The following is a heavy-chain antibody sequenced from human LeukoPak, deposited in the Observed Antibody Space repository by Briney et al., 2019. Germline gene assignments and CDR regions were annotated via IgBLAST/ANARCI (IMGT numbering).Heavy chain of an antibody. D-gene: IGHD4-11*01. CDR2: ISAYNGNT. CDR3: AIGPRMTTESYYYYYGMDV. CDR1: GYTFTSYG. Sequence: ASVKVSCKASGYTFTSYGISWVRQAPGQGLEWMGWISAYNGNTNYAQKLQGRVTMTTDTSTSTAYMELRSLRSDDTAVYYCAIGPRMTTESYYYYYGMDVWGQGTTVAVSS. J-gene: IGHJ6*02. V-gene: IGHV1-18*01.